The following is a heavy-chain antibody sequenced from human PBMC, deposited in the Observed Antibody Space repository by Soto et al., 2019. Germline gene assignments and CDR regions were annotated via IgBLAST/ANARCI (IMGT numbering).Heavy chain of an antibody. CDR1: GFTFSSYS. Sequence: GGSLRLSCAASGFTFSSYSMNWVRQAPGKGLEWVSSISSSSSYIYYADSVKGRFTISRDNAKNSLYLQMNSLRAEDTAVYYCAGPAGSGYDYDVGGDYWGQGTLVTVSS. V-gene: IGHV3-21*01. J-gene: IGHJ4*02. CDR2: ISSSSSYI. CDR3: AGPAGSGYDYDVGGDY. D-gene: IGHD5-12*01.